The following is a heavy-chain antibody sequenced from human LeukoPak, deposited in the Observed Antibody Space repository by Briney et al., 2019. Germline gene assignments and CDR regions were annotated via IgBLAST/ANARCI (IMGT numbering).Heavy chain of an antibody. J-gene: IGHJ4*02. CDR3: AKRGAEVGETVAPGDY. CDR1: GFTFSNNV. V-gene: IGHV3-23*01. CDR2: VSRSGGSI. Sequence: TGGSLRLSCAASGFTFSNNVMSWVRQAPGKGLEWVSSVSRSGGSIYYADSVKGRFTSSRDNSKNTLYLQMNSLRVDDTAVYYCAKRGAEVGETVAPGDYWGQGTLVTVSS. D-gene: IGHD1-26*01.